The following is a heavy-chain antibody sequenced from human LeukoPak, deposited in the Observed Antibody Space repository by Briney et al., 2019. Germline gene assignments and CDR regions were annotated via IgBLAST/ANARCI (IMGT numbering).Heavy chain of an antibody. CDR3: AREPRIYDFWSGYYSERENWFDP. CDR1: GFTFSSYW. D-gene: IGHD3-3*01. J-gene: IGHJ5*02. CDR2: IKQDGSEK. V-gene: IGHV3-7*01. Sequence: PGGSLRLSCAASGFTFSSYWMSWVRQAPGKGLEWVANIKQDGSEKYYVDSVKGRFTISRDNAKNSLYLQMNSLRAEDTAVYYCAREPRIYDFWSGYYSERENWFDPWGQGTLVTVSS.